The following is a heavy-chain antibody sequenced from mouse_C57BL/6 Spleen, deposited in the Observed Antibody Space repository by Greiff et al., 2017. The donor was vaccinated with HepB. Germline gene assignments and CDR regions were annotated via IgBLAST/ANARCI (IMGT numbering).Heavy chain of an antibody. CDR3: TLDSSGYGRTYYFDY. CDR1: GYTFTDYE. J-gene: IGHJ2*01. CDR2: IDPETGGT. V-gene: IGHV1-15*01. Sequence: QVQLQQSGAELVRPGASVTLSCKASGYTFTDYEMHWVKQTPVHGLEWIGAIDPETGGTAYNQKFKGKAILTADKSSSTAYMELRSPTSEDSAVYYCTLDSSGYGRTYYFDYWGQGTTLTVSS. D-gene: IGHD3-2*02.